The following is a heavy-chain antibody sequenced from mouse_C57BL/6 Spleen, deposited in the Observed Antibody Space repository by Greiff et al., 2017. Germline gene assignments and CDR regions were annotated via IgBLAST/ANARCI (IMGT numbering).Heavy chain of an antibody. J-gene: IGHJ4*01. CDR2: INPSNGGT. Sequence: QVQLQQSGTELVKPGASVKLSCKASGYTFTSYWMHWVKQRPGQGLEWIGNINPSNGGTNYNEKFKSKATLTADKSSSTAYMQLSSLTSEDSAVYYCARRKWYYDYDHYYAMDYWGQGTSVTVSS. CDR1: GYTFTSYW. D-gene: IGHD2-4*01. CDR3: ARRKWYYDYDHYYAMDY. V-gene: IGHV1-53*01.